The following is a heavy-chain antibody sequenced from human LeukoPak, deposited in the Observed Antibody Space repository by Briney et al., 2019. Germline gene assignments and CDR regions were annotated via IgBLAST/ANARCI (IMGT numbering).Heavy chain of an antibody. D-gene: IGHD1-26*01. CDR2: IYHSGST. Sequence: SETLSLTCTVSGGSISSSSYYWGWIRQPPGKGLEWIGSIYHSGSTYYNPSLKSRVTISVDRSKNQFSLKLSSVTAADTAVYYCARTIVGGRGDYWGQGTLVTVSS. J-gene: IGHJ4*02. CDR1: GGSISSSSYY. V-gene: IGHV4-39*07. CDR3: ARTIVGGRGDY.